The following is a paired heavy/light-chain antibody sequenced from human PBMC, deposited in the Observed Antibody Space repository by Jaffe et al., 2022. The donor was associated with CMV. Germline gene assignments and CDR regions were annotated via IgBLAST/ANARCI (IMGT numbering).Light chain of an antibody. J-gene: IGLJ2*01. CDR3: SSYTSSSTSVV. Sequence: QSALTQPASVSGSPGQSITISCTGTSSDVGGYNYVSWYQQHPGKAPKLMIYDVSNRPSGVSNRFSGSKSGNTASLTISGLQAEDEADYYCSSYTSSSTSVVFGGGTKLTVL. CDR2: DVS. V-gene: IGLV2-14*03. CDR1: SSDVGGYNY.
Heavy chain of an antibody. CDR1: GFTFSDYY. J-gene: IGHJ4*02. V-gene: IGHV3-11*06. D-gene: IGHD3-10*01. CDR3: ARVGSYYNEDY. Sequence: QVQLVESGGGLVKPGGSLRLSCAASGFTFSDYYMSWIRQAPGKGLEWVSYISSSSSYTNYADSVKGRFTISRDNAKNSLYLQMNSLRAEDTAVYYCARVGSYYNEDYWGQGTLVTVSS. CDR2: ISSSSSYT.